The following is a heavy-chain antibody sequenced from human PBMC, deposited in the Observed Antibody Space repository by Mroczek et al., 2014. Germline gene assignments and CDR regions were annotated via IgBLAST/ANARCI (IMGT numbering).Heavy chain of an antibody. CDR1: GYTFTSYD. D-gene: IGHD3-10*01. V-gene: IGHV1-8*01. CDR2: MNPNSGNT. CDR3: ASGLVGFGEAGMDV. Sequence: QVQLQESGAEVKKPGASVKVSCKASGYTFTSYDINWVRQATGQGLEWMGWMNPNSGNTGYAQKFQGRVTMTRNTSITHKPTWSCSSLRSEDTAVYYXASGLVGFGEAGMDVVGAKGPRSPSP. J-gene: IGHJ6*02.